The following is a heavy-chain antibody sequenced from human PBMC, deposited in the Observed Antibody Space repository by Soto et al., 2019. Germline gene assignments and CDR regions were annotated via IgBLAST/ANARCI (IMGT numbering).Heavy chain of an antibody. CDR3: ASTTYCSGGSCYSKPNY. CDR1: GFTFSSYW. V-gene: IGHV3-7*01. CDR2: IKQDGSEK. J-gene: IGHJ4*02. Sequence: GGSLRLSCAASGFTFSSYWMSWVRQAPGKGLKWVANIKQDGSEKYYVVSVKGRFTISRDNAKNSLYLQMNSLRAEDTAVYYCASTTYCSGGSCYSKPNYWGQGTLVTVSS. D-gene: IGHD2-15*01.